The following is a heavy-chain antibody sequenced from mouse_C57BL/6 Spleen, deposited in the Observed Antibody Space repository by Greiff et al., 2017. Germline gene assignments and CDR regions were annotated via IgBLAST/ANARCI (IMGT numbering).Heavy chain of an antibody. Sequence: VQGVESGPGLVAPSQSLSITCTVSGFSLTSYAISWVRQPPGKGLEWLGVIWTGGGTNYNSALKSRLSISKDNSKSQVFLKMNSLQTDDTARYYCARTVTTVVATKYAMDYWGQGTSVTVSS. CDR2: IWTGGGT. CDR1: GFSLTSYA. D-gene: IGHD1-1*01. J-gene: IGHJ4*01. V-gene: IGHV2-9-1*01. CDR3: ARTVTTVVATKYAMDY.